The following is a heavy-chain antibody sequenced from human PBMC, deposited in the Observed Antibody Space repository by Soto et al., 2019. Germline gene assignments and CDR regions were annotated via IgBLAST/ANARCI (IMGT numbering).Heavy chain of an antibody. CDR3: AKSIVGTNWFDP. D-gene: IGHD5-12*01. CDR1: GGTFSSYT. J-gene: IGHJ5*02. CDR2: IIPILGIA. Sequence: QVQLVQSGAEVKKPGSSVKVSCKASGGTFSSYTISWVRQAPGQGLEWMGRIIPILGIANYAQKFQGRVTITADKSTSTAYMELSSLRSEDTAVYYCAKSIVGTNWFDPWGQGTLVTVSS. V-gene: IGHV1-69*02.